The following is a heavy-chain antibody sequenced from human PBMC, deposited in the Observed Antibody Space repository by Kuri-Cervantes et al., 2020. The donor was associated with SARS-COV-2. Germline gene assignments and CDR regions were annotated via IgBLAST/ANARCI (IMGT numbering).Heavy chain of an antibody. D-gene: IGHD6-19*01. CDR2: IILIFGTI. CDR3: AKFRAGAVATGPDDLDY. J-gene: IGHJ4*02. Sequence: SVKVSCKASGGTYTTHAFSRVRQAPGQGLEWMGGIILIFGTIRYEQRFQGRLTIAADENTNTAYMELSSLRSEDTAIYYCAKFRAGAVATGPDDLDYWGQGTQVTVSS. CDR1: GGTYTTHA. V-gene: IGHV1-69*13.